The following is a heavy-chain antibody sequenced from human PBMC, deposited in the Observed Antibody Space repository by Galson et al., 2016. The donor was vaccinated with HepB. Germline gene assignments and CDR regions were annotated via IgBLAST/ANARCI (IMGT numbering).Heavy chain of an antibody. Sequence: SLRLSCAASGFTFNRRGMHWVRQAPGKGLEWVAADSMDGRRKFYADSVKGRFTISRDNSNNMLFLQMDSLRPDDTAVYYCAKRDGFCTPVGCWVDYWGPGTLVSVAS. J-gene: IGHJ4*02. CDR2: DSMDGRRK. CDR1: GFTFNRRG. CDR3: AKRDGFCTPVGCWVDY. V-gene: IGHV3-30*18. D-gene: IGHD3/OR15-3a*01.